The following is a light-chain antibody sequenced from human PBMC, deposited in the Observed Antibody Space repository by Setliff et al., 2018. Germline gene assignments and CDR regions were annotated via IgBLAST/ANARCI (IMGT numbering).Light chain of an antibody. Sequence: SYALTQPPSVSVSPGQTASITCSGDKLGDKYACWYQQKPGQSPVLVIYQDSKRPSGIPERFSGSNSGNTATLTISGTQAMDEADYYCQAWDSSTALVGGGTKGTV. J-gene: IGLJ2*01. CDR3: QAWDSSTAL. CDR2: QDS. CDR1: KLGDKY. V-gene: IGLV3-1*01.